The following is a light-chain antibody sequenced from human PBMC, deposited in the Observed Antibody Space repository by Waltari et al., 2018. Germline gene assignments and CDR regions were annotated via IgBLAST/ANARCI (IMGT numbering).Light chain of an antibody. CDR3: QVWDSSSDHHV. CDR2: DDS. CDR1: SVGNKR. V-gene: IGLV3-21*03. J-gene: IGLJ3*02. Sequence: SYVLTQPTSVSVAPGKTARITWGGNSVGNKRGHWYQQKPGQAPVLVVYDDSDRPSGIPERFSGSNSGNTATLTISRVEAGDEADYSCQVWDSSSDHHVFGGGTKLTVL.